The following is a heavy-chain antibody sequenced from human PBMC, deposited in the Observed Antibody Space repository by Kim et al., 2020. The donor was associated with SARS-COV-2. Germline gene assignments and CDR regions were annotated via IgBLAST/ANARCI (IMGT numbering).Heavy chain of an antibody. V-gene: IGHV3-30*18. J-gene: IGHJ4*02. CDR2: ISYDGSNK. Sequence: GGSLRLSCAASGFTFSSYGMHWVRQAPGKGLEWVAVISYDGSNKYYADSVKGRFTISRDNSKNTLYLQMNSLRAEDTAVYYCAKDGGKWLRPRTFDYWGQGTLVTVSS. D-gene: IGHD5-12*01. CDR1: GFTFSSYG. CDR3: AKDGGKWLRPRTFDY.